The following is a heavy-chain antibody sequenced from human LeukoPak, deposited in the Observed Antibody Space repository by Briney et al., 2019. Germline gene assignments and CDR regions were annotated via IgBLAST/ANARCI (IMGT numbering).Heavy chain of an antibody. CDR2: TSYDGSNE. CDR1: GFIFSSYG. V-gene: IGHV3-30*18. Sequence: GGSLRLSCAASGFIFSSYGMHWVRQAPGKGLEWVAVTSYDGSNEYYADSVKGRFTISRDNSKNTLYLQMNSLRAEDTAVHYCAKDRDWFGSSWHHFDYWGQGTLVTVSS. CDR3: AKDRDWFGSSWHHFDY. D-gene: IGHD6-13*01. J-gene: IGHJ4*02.